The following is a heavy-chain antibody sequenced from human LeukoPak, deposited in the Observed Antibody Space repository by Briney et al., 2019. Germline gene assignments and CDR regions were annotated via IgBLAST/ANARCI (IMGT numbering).Heavy chain of an antibody. CDR2: INLASGAT. CDR3: ASYYDSSGYHPSRFDY. CDR1: GYTFTGYY. Sequence: ASVKVSCKASGYTFTGYYIHWVRQAPGQGLEWMGWINLASGATYYAQKFQDRVTMTRDTSITTGYMELSRLISDDTAMYYCASYYDSSGYHPSRFDYWGQGTLVTVSS. V-gene: IGHV1-2*02. J-gene: IGHJ4*02. D-gene: IGHD3-22*01.